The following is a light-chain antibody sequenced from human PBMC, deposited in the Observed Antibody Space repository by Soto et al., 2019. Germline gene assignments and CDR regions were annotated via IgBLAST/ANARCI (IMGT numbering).Light chain of an antibody. CDR3: QKYNIAPFT. J-gene: IGKJ3*01. Sequence: DIQMTQSPSSLSASVGDRVTITCRASQGISNYLAWYQQKPGKVPKLLIYAASTLQSGVPSRFSGIGSGTDFPLTISSLQPEDVATYYCQKYNIAPFTFGPGTNVDIK. CDR1: QGISNY. CDR2: AAS. V-gene: IGKV1-27*01.